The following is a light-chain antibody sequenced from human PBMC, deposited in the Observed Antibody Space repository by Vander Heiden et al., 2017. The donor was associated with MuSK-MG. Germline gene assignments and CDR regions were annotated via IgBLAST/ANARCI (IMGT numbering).Light chain of an antibody. CDR1: QSGLYISDKKNY. V-gene: IGKV4-1*01. J-gene: IGKJ2*01. Sequence: DIVMPQSPDSLAVSLGESATINCKSSQSGLYISDKKNYLAWHQQKPGQPPKLLISWASTRESGVPDRFSGSGSGTNFTLTISSLQAEDVAVYYCQQFDTTPPTFGQGTKLEIK. CDR2: WAS. CDR3: QQFDTTPPT.